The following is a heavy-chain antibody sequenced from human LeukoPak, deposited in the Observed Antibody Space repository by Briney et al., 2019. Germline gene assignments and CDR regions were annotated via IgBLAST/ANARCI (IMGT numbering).Heavy chain of an antibody. D-gene: IGHD6-13*01. CDR1: GGSISSGSYY. J-gene: IGHJ6*03. CDR3: ARDGSNSSSWYYYYYYMDV. Sequence: SETLSLTCTVSGGSISSGSYYWSWIRQPAGKGLEWIGRIYTSGSTNYNPSLKSRVTISVDTSKNQFSLKLSSVTAADTAVYYCARDGSNSSSWYYYYYYMDVWGKGTTVTVSS. CDR2: IYTSGST. V-gene: IGHV4-61*02.